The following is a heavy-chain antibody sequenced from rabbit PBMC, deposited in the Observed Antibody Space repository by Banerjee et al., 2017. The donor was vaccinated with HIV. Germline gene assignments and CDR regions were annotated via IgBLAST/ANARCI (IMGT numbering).Heavy chain of an antibody. J-gene: IGHJ4*01. CDR1: GFDFSSNA. Sequence: GGGLVKPEGSLTLTCKASGFDFSSNAMCWVRQAPGKRPEWIACINTSSGNTVYATWAKGRFTISKASWTTVTLQMTSLTAADTATYFCARDPFYAGYAGYGYAGFNLWGPGTLVTVS. CDR2: INTSSGNT. CDR3: ARDPFYAGYAGYGYAGFNL. V-gene: IGHV1S45*01. D-gene: IGHD6-1*01.